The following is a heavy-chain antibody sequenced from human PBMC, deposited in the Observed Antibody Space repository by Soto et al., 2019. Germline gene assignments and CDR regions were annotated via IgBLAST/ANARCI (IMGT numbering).Heavy chain of an antibody. CDR2: ISSSGSTI. D-gene: IGHD3-10*01. J-gene: IGHJ6*02. V-gene: IGHV3-11*01. CDR1: GFTFSDYY. Sequence: GGSVRLSCAASGFTFSDYYMSWIRQAPGKGLEWVSYISSSGSTIYYADSVKGRFTISRDNAKNSLYLQMNSLRAEDTAVYYCARRPPRYGSGSYYKPLYGMDVWGQGTTVTVSS. CDR3: ARRPPRYGSGSYYKPLYGMDV.